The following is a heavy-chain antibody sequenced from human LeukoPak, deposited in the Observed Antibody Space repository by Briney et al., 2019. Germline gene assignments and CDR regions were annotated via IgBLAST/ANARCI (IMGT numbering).Heavy chain of an antibody. D-gene: IGHD6-13*01. CDR1: GGSISSSSYY. V-gene: IGHV4-39*07. CDR2: IYYSGST. Sequence: SETLSLTCTVSGGSISSSSYYWGWLPQPPGKGLEWIGSIYYSGSTHYSPSLKSRVTISVDTSKNQFSLKLASVTAADTAVYYCATGYSSTWYYFDYWGQGTLVTVSS. CDR3: ATGYSSTWYYFDY. J-gene: IGHJ4*02.